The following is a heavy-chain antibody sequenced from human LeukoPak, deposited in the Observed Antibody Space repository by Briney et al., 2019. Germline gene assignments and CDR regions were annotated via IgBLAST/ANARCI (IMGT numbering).Heavy chain of an antibody. D-gene: IGHD2-8*01. CDR2: INPNSGGT. CDR3: ARLGVEDY. Sequence: ASVKVSCKASGYSFSGHYMHWVRQAPGQGLEWMGWINPNSGGTNYAQKFQGRVTMTRDTSISTAYMEVSRLRYDDTAVYYCARLGVEDYWGQGTLVTVSS. CDR1: GYSFSGHY. V-gene: IGHV1-2*02. J-gene: IGHJ4*02.